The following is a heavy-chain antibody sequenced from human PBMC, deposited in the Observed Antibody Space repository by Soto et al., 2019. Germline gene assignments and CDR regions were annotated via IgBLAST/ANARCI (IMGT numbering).Heavy chain of an antibody. V-gene: IGHV4-39*01. CDR1: GGSISSSNW. Sequence: PSETLSLTCAVSGGSISSSNWWSWVRQPPGKGLEWIGSIYYSGSTYYNPSLKSQVTISVDTSKNQFSLKLSSVTAADTAVYYCATQEVGGSYVYTFDPWGQGTLVTVSS. J-gene: IGHJ5*02. CDR3: ATQEVGGSYVYTFDP. D-gene: IGHD1-26*01. CDR2: IYYSGST.